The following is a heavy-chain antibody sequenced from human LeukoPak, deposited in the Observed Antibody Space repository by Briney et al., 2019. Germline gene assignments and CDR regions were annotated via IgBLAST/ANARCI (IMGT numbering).Heavy chain of an antibody. V-gene: IGHV1-2*02. Sequence: ASVKVSCKASGYTFTGYYMHWVRQAPGQGLEWMGWINPNSGGTNYAQKFQGRVTMTRDTSISTAHMELSRLRSDDTAVYYCATSFLTFGGVIVDYWGQGTLVTVSS. CDR1: GYTFTGYY. CDR2: INPNSGGT. D-gene: IGHD3-16*02. CDR3: ATSFLTFGGVIVDY. J-gene: IGHJ4*02.